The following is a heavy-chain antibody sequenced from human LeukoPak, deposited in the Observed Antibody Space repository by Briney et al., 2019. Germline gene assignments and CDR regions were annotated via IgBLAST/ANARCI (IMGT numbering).Heavy chain of an antibody. J-gene: IGHJ6*03. CDR2: IYYSGTT. CDR1: GASISTSTYY. V-gene: IGHV4-39*01. CDR3: ARQVSDYYYHYMDV. Sequence: SETLSLTCTVSGASISTSTYYWGWVRQPPGKGLEWIGNIYYSGTTCYNPSLKSRVTISEDTSRSRFSLMLSSVTAADMAIYFCARQVSDYYYHYMDVWGEGTTVIVSS.